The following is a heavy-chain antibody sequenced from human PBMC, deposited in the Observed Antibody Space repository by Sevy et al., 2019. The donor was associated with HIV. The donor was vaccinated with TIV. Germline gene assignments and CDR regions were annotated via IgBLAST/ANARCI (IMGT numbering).Heavy chain of an antibody. J-gene: IGHJ4*02. Sequence: ASVKVSCKASGYTFTSQYMHWVRQAPGQGLEWMGIINPSCGSTSYAQKFQGRVTMTRDTSTSTGYMELSRLRSEDTAVYYCARDSDNYDILTGYYPFDYWGQGTLVTVSS. D-gene: IGHD3-9*01. CDR2: INPSCGST. CDR3: ARDSDNYDILTGYYPFDY. V-gene: IGHV1-46*01. CDR1: GYTFTSQY.